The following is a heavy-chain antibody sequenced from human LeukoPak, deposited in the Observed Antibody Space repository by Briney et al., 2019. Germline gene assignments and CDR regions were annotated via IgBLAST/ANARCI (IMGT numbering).Heavy chain of an antibody. CDR1: GYTFTSYG. V-gene: IGHV1-18*04. Sequence: ASVKVSFKASGYTFTSYGISWVRQAPGQGLEWMGWISAYNGNTNYAQKLHGRVTMTTDTSTSTAYMELRSLRSDDTAVCYCARDLGWDIVVVVAATLLDYWGQGTLVTVSS. CDR3: ARDLGWDIVVVVAATLLDY. D-gene: IGHD2-15*01. J-gene: IGHJ4*02. CDR2: ISAYNGNT.